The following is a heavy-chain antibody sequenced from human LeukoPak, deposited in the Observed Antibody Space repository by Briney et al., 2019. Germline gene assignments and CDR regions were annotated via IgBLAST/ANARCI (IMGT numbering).Heavy chain of an antibody. CDR1: GFTFGDYA. CDR3: TRASSELHQGGNWFDP. V-gene: IGHV3-49*03. D-gene: IGHD1-26*01. CDR2: IRSKAYGGTT. Sequence: PGGSLRLSCTASGFTFGDYAMSWFRQAPGKGLEWVGFIRSKAYGGTTEYAASVKGRFTISRDDSKSIAYLQMNSLKTEDTAVYYCTRASSELHQGGNWFDPWGQGTLVTVSS. J-gene: IGHJ5*02.